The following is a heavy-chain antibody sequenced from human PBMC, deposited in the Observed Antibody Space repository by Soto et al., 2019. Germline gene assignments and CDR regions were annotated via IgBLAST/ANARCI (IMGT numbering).Heavy chain of an antibody. CDR3: ARASYSSSSEGAFDI. V-gene: IGHV4-34*01. Sequence: SETLSLTCAVYGGSFSGYYWSWIRQPPGKGLEWIGEINHSGSTNYNPSLKSRVTISVDTSKNQFSLKLSSVTAADTAVYYCARASYSSSSEGAFDIWGQGTMVTVSS. CDR1: GGSFSGYY. D-gene: IGHD6-6*01. CDR2: INHSGST. J-gene: IGHJ3*02.